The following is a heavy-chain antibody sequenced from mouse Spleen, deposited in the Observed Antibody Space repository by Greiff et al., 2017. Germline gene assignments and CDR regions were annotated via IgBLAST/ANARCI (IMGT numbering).Heavy chain of an antibody. CDR1: GYTFTSYD. CDR2: IYPRDGST. D-gene: IGHD2-4*01. CDR3: ARSGDYDGGYAMDY. V-gene: IGHV1-85*01. Sequence: VKLVESGPELVKPGASVKLSCKASGYTFTSYDINWVKQRPGQGLEWIGWIYPRDGSTKYNEKFKGKATLTVDTSSSTAYMELHSLTSEDSAVYFCARSGDYDGGYAMDYWGQGTSVTVSS. J-gene: IGHJ4*01.